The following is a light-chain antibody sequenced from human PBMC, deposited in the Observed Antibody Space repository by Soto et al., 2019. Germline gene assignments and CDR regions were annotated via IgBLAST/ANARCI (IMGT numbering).Light chain of an antibody. CDR2: DAS. CDR1: QSISSW. CDR3: QQYNSYSHVT. Sequence: DIQMTQSPSTLSASVGDRVTITYRASQSISSWLAWYQQKPGKAPKLLIYDASSLESGVPSRFSGSGSGTEFTLTISSLQPDDFATYYCQQYNSYSHVTFGQGTKVEIK. J-gene: IGKJ1*01. V-gene: IGKV1-5*01.